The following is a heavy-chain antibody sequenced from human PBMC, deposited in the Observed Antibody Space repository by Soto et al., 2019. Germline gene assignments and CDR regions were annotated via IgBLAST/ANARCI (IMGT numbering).Heavy chain of an antibody. J-gene: IGHJ6*02. CDR2: IYYSGST. CDR3: VRQGFGRLHGLVDV. CDR1: GGSISSGGYY. D-gene: IGHD3-10*01. Sequence: TLSLTCTVSGGSISSGGYYWSWIRQHPGKGLEWIGYIYYSGSTYYNPSLKSRVTISIDTSTKQFSLKLSSVTAADTAVYYCVRQGFGRLHGLVDVWGQGTTVTVSS. V-gene: IGHV4-31*03.